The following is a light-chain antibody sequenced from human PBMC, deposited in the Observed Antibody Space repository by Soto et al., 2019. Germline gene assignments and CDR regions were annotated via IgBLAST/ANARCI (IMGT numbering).Light chain of an antibody. CDR2: WAS. J-gene: IGKJ1*01. V-gene: IGKV4-1*01. CDR1: QIVLYSSNNKNY. Sequence: DIVMTQSPDSLAVSLGERATINCKSSQIVLYSSNNKNYLAWYQQKPGQPPKLLIYWASTRESGVPDRFSGSGSGTDSTLTISSLQAEDVAVYYCQQYYSTPRTFGQGT. CDR3: QQYYSTPRT.